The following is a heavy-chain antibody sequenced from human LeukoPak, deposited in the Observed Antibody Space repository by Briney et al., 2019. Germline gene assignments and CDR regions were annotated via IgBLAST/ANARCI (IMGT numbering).Heavy chain of an antibody. CDR3: ASADYDMAFDI. CDR1: GGSISSGGYY. J-gene: IGHJ3*02. CDR2: IYYSGST. D-gene: IGHD3-9*01. Sequence: PSETPSLTYTVSGGSISSGGYYWSWIRQHPGKGLEWIGYIYYSGSTDYNPSLKGRFTMSVDTSKNQFSLKLSSVTAADTAVYYCASADYDMAFDIWGQGTMVTASS. V-gene: IGHV4-31*03.